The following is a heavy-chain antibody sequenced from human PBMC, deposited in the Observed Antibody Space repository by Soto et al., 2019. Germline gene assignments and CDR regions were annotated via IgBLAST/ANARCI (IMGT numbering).Heavy chain of an antibody. V-gene: IGHV1-24*01. CDR3: ATVRTKFSSSADAFDI. Sequence: ASVKVSCKVSGYTLTELSMHWVRRAPGKGLEWMGGFDPEDGETIYAQKFQGRVTMTEDTSTDTAYMELSSLRSEDTAVYYCATVRTKFSSSADAFDIWGQGTMVTVSS. D-gene: IGHD6-13*01. CDR1: GYTLTELS. J-gene: IGHJ3*02. CDR2: FDPEDGET.